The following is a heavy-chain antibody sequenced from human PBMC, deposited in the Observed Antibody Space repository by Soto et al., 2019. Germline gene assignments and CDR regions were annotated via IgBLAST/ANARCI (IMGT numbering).Heavy chain of an antibody. CDR2: ISSSSSTI. J-gene: IGHJ6*03. CDR1: GFTFSSYS. CDR3: ARMQLGYCSGGSCYTSYYYYYYMDV. D-gene: IGHD2-15*01. Sequence: EVQLVESGGGLVQPGGSLRLSCAASGFTFSSYSMNWVRQAPGKGLEWVSYISSSSSTIYYADSVKGRFTISRDNAKNSLYLQMNSLRAEDTAVYYCARMQLGYCSGGSCYTSYYYYYYMDVWGKGTPVTVSS. V-gene: IGHV3-48*01.